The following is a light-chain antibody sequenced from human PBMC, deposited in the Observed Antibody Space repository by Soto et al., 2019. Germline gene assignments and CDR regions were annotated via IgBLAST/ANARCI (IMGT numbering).Light chain of an antibody. V-gene: IGKV1-39*01. CDR1: QSITSY. CDR2: AAS. Sequence: DIQMTQSPSSLSASVGDRVTITCRASQSITSYLNWYQQRPGKAPKLLIYAASSLQSGVPSRFSGSGSGTDFTLTSSSLQPEDFATYYCQQSYSSPLHTFGGGTKVEIK. J-gene: IGKJ4*01. CDR3: QQSYSSPLHT.